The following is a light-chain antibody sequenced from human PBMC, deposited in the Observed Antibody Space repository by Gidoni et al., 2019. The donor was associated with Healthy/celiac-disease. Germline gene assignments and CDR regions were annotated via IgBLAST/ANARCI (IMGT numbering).Light chain of an antibody. CDR2: DSS. J-gene: IGKJ2*04. CDR3: QQSYSTPLCS. Sequence: DIQMSQSPSSLSGSVGYRVTITCRASPSISSKLNWSQQKPGKAPNLLIYDSSSLQSWVPSRFSGSGSGTDFTLTISSLQPEDCATYYCQQSYSTPLCSFGQGTKLEIK. V-gene: IGKV1-39*01. CDR1: PSISSK.